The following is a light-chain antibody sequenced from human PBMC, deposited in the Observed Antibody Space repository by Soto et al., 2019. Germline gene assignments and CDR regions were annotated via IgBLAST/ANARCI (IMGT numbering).Light chain of an antibody. CDR3: LQFGTSPPAFT. J-gene: IGKJ2*01. Sequence: ESMLTQSPGTLSLSPGERATLSCRASQSVDSRFLTWYQQKPGQTPRLLIYGTSIRATGIPDRFSGSGSGTDFTLIISRVETEDSALYYCLQFGTSPPAFTFGQGTKLEI. V-gene: IGKV3-20*01. CDR2: GTS. CDR1: QSVDSRF.